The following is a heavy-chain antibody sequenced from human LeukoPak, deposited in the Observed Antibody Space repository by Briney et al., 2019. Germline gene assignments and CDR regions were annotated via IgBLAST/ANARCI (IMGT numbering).Heavy chain of an antibody. CDR2: IWYDGSDK. CDR3: AKDREGVPADY. CDR1: GFTFSSYG. V-gene: IGHV3-33*06. Sequence: PGRSLRLSCAASGFTFSSYGMHWVRQPPGKGLEWVAVIWYDGSDKYYADSVKGRLTISRDNSKNTLYLQLNSLRAEDTAVYYCAKDREGVPADYWGQGTLVTVSS. J-gene: IGHJ4*02. D-gene: IGHD2-2*01.